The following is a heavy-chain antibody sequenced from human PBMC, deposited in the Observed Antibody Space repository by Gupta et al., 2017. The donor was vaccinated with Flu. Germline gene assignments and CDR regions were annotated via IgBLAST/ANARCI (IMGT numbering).Heavy chain of an antibody. D-gene: IGHD3-10*01. V-gene: IGHV3-74*01. Sequence: EVRLVESGGDLLQPGGSLRLSCAASGFTFSAYWMHWVRQAPGKGLVWVSRISTDGSTTTYADSVKGRFTISRDNAKNTLYLQMNNLRVEDTAVYYCASSLGGTSGRYWGQGTLVTVSS. CDR1: GFTFSAYW. J-gene: IGHJ4*02. CDR2: ISTDGSTT. CDR3: ASSLGGTSGRY.